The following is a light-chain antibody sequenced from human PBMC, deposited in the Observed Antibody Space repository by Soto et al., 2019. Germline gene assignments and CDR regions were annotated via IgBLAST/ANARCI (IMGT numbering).Light chain of an antibody. CDR1: QDISKY. CDR3: QQYENLPLT. CDR2: DAS. J-gene: IGKJ4*01. V-gene: IGKV1-33*01. Sequence: DIQLAQSPSSLSASVVDGVTIPCQASQDISKYLNWYQQKPGKAPKLLIYDASNLETGIPSRFSGSGSGTNFSLTITSLQPEDIATYYCQQYENLPLTFGGGTKVDIK.